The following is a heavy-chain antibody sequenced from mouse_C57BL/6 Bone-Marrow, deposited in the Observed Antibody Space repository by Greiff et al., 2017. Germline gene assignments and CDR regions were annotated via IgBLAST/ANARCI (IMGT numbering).Heavy chain of an antibody. V-gene: IGHV5-6*01. Sequence: EVQLVESGGDLVKPGGSLKLSCAASGFTFSSYGMSWVRQTPDKRLEWVATISSGGSYTYYPDSVKGRFTMSRDNAKNTRYLQMSSLKSEDTAMYYCARPERGNYFDYWGQGTTLTVSS. J-gene: IGHJ2*01. CDR3: ARPERGNYFDY. CDR2: ISSGGSYT. CDR1: GFTFSSYG.